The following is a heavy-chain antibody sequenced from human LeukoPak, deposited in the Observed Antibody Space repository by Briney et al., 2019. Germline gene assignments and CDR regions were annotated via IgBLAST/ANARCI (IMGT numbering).Heavy chain of an antibody. CDR1: GFTFSSYS. CDR3: ARATSPRPYVFDY. J-gene: IGHJ4*02. Sequence: GGSLRLSCAASGFTFSSYSMNWVRQAPGKGLEWVSSISSSSSYIYYADSVKGRFTISRDNAKNSLYLQMNSLRAEDTAVYYCARATSPRPYVFDYWGQGTLVTVSS. CDR2: ISSSSSYI. V-gene: IGHV3-21*01. D-gene: IGHD2-2*01.